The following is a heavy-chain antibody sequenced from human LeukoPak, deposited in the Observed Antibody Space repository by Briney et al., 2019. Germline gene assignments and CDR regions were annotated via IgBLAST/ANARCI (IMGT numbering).Heavy chain of an antibody. CDR2: IYYSGST. CDR1: GGSISSGSYY. D-gene: IGHD3-22*01. Sequence: PSETLSLTCTVSGGSISSGSYYWGWIRQPPGKGLEWIGYIYYSGSTNYNPSLKSRVTISVDTSKNQFSLKLSAVTAADTAVYYCARETTMIADPDEYYYYYVDVWGKGTTVTVSS. CDR3: ARETTMIADPDEYYYYYVDV. J-gene: IGHJ6*03. V-gene: IGHV4-61*01.